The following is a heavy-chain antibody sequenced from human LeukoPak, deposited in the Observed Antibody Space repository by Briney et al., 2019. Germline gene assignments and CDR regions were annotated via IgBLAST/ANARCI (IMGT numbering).Heavy chain of an antibody. CDR1: GFTFSSYT. V-gene: IGHV3-11*01. CDR2: ISSSGSTI. D-gene: IGHD4-17*01. CDR3: ASSHYGDSFDY. Sequence: GGSLRLSCAASGFTFSSYTMSWIRQAPGKGLEWVSYISSSGSTIYYADSVKGRFTISRDNAKNSLYLQMNSLRAEDTAVYYRASSHYGDSFDYWGQGTLVTVSS. J-gene: IGHJ4*02.